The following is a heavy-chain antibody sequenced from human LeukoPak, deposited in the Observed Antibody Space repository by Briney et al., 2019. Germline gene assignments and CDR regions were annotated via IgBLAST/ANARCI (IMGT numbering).Heavy chain of an antibody. J-gene: IGHJ4*02. V-gene: IGHV4-59*01. Sequence: SETLSLTCTVSGGSISSYYWSWIRQPPGKGLEWIGYIYYSGSTNYNPSLKSRVTISVDTSKNQFSLKLSSVTAADTAVYYCASGGPGSGPLDYWGQGTLVTVSS. CDR3: ASGGPGSGPLDY. CDR1: GGSISSYY. CDR2: IYYSGST. D-gene: IGHD3-10*01.